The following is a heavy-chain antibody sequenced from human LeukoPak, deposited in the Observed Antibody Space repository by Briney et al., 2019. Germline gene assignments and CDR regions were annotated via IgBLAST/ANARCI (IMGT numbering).Heavy chain of an antibody. CDR1: GYSFTSYW. D-gene: IGHD2-21*02. Sequence: PGESLKISCKGSGYSFTSYWIGWVRQMPGKGLEWMGIIYPGDSDTRYSPSFQGQVTISADKSISTAYLQWSSLKASDTAMYYCASSLGGRLLSVGAFDIWGQGTMVTVSS. J-gene: IGHJ3*02. CDR2: IYPGDSDT. CDR3: ASSLGGRLLSVGAFDI. V-gene: IGHV5-51*03.